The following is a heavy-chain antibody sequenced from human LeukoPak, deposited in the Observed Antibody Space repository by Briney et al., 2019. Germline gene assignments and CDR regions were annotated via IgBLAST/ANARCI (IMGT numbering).Heavy chain of an antibody. CDR2: IDQDGSEK. CDR1: GFTFSSYW. D-gene: IGHD6-13*01. CDR3: ARDQGAAGDY. Sequence: QPGGSLRLSCAASGFTFSSYWMSWVRQAPGKGPEWVANIDQDGSEKSYVDSVKGRFTISRDNAKNSLYLQMNSLRAEDTALYYCARDQGAAGDYWGQGTLVTVSS. V-gene: IGHV3-7*01. J-gene: IGHJ4*02.